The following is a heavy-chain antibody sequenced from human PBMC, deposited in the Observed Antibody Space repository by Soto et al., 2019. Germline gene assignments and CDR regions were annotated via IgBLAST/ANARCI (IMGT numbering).Heavy chain of an antibody. CDR1: GGSISSYY. V-gene: IGHV4-59*01. D-gene: IGHD1-26*01. CDR2: IYYSGST. Sequence: ETLSLTCTVSGGSISSYYWSWIRQPPGKGLEWIGYIYYSGSTNYNPSLKSRVTISVDTSKNQFSLKLSSVTAADTAVYYCARDRRGSYYFDYWGQGTLVTVSS. J-gene: IGHJ4*02. CDR3: ARDRRGSYYFDY.